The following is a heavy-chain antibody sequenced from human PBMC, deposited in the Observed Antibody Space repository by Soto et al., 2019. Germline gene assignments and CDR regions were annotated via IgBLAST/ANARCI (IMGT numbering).Heavy chain of an antibody. D-gene: IGHD2-8*01. V-gene: IGHV4-30-4*01. Sequence: SETLSLTCTVSGGSISSGDYYWSWIRQPPGKGLEWIGYIYYSGSTYYNPSLKSRVTISVDTSKNQFSLKLSSVTAADTAVYYCARSGYCTNGVCYTPFDYWGQGTLVTVSS. J-gene: IGHJ4*02. CDR2: IYYSGST. CDR3: ARSGYCTNGVCYTPFDY. CDR1: GGSISSGDYY.